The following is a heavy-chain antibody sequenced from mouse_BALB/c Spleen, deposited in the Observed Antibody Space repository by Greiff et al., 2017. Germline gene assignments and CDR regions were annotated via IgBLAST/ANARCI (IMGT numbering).Heavy chain of an antibody. V-gene: IGHV5-6-4*01. D-gene: IGHD2-3*01. CDR1: GFTFSSYT. CDR3: SRGLYVYAYAMDY. CDR2: ISSGGSYT. Sequence: DVMLLESGGGLVKPGGSLKLSCAASGFTFSSYTMSWVRQTPEQRLEWVATISSGGSYTYYPASVKGRVTISRDNAKNTLYLQMSSLKSEDTAMYYYSRGLYVYAYAMDYWGQGTSVTVSS. J-gene: IGHJ4*01.